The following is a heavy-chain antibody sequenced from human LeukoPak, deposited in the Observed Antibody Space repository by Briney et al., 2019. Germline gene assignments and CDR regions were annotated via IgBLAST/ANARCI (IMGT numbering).Heavy chain of an antibody. CDR2: ISYDGSNK. J-gene: IGHJ4*02. Sequence: GGSLRLSCAASGFTFSSYWMSWVRQAPGKGLEWVAVISYDGSNKYYADSVKGRFTISRDNSKNTLYLQMNSLRAEDTAVYYCAKDSRMYYYGSGIFDYWGQGTLVTVSS. D-gene: IGHD3-10*01. CDR1: GFTFSSYW. CDR3: AKDSRMYYYGSGIFDY. V-gene: IGHV3-30*18.